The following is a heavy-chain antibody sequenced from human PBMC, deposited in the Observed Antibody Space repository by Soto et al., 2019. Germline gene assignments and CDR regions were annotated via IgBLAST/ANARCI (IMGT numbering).Heavy chain of an antibody. V-gene: IGHV1-18*01. CDR1: GYTFTSYG. D-gene: IGHD2-15*01. J-gene: IGHJ4*02. CDR3: ARGYCSGGSCYSQRRPYYFDY. Sequence: QVQLVQSGAEVKKPGASVKVSCKASGYTFTSYGISWVRQAPGQGLEWMGWISAYNGNTNYAQKLQGRVTMTTDTSTSPAYMELRSLRSDDTAVYYCARGYCSGGSCYSQRRPYYFDYWGQGTLVTVSS. CDR2: ISAYNGNT.